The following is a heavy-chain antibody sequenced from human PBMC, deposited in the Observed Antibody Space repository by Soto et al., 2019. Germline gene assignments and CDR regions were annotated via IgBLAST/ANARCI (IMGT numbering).Heavy chain of an antibody. CDR1: GGSISSSSYY. D-gene: IGHD6-13*01. CDR2: IYYSGST. CDR3: ASGTYVIAAAGPIYYYYYGMDV. J-gene: IGHJ6*02. V-gene: IGHV4-39*01. Sequence: PSETLSLTCTVSGGSISSSSYYWGWIRQPPGKGLEWIGSIYYSGSTYYNPSLKSRVTISVDTSKNQFSLKLSSVTAADTAVYYCASGTYVIAAAGPIYYYYYGMDVWGQGTTVT.